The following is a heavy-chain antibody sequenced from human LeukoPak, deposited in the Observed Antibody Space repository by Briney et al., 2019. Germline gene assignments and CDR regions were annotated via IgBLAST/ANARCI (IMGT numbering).Heavy chain of an antibody. D-gene: IGHD3-10*01. CDR3: ARVSLIYGSGSYYQSPLAY. Sequence: ASVTVSCKASGGTFSSYAISWVRQAPGQGLEWIGWINPNGGATNYAQKFQGWVTMTRDTSISTAYMELSRLKSDDTAVYYCARVSLIYGSGSYYQSPLAYWGQGTLVTVSS. V-gene: IGHV1-2*04. CDR1: GGTFSSYA. J-gene: IGHJ4*02. CDR2: INPNGGAT.